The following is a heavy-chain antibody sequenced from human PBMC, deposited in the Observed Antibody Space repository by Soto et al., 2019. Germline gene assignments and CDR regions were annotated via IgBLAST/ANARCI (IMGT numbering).Heavy chain of an antibody. Sequence: EVQLLESGGDLVQPGGSLRLSCAASGFTFSTYAMNWVRQAPGKELEWVSTINKNGDSTYYADSVKGRFTISRDNSKSTLYLHTTTLRVEDTALYYCTKEISDYYGQSHNLDSWGQGTLVTVSS. J-gene: IGHJ4*02. D-gene: IGHD3-22*01. CDR3: TKEISDYYGQSHNLDS. V-gene: IGHV3-23*01. CDR2: INKNGDST. CDR1: GFTFSTYA.